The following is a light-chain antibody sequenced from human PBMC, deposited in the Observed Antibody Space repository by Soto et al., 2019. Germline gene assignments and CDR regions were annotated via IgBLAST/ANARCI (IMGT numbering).Light chain of an antibody. V-gene: IGLV2-14*03. CDR1: SSDVGAYNF. CDR2: NVY. J-gene: IGLJ1*01. CDR3: SAYTVSRTYV. Sequence: QSALTQPASGSGSPGQSITISCTGTSSDVGAYNFVSWHQQHPGKAPKLMIYNVYDRPSGISYRFSGSKSSNTASLPISGLQGEDEADYYCSAYTVSRTYVFGTGTKLTVL.